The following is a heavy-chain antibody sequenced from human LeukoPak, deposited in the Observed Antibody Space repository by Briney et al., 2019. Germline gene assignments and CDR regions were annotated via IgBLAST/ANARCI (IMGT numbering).Heavy chain of an antibody. CDR3: ASASCSGSSCYSGYFDY. Sequence: GGSLRLSCAASGFTVSPNYMSWVRQAPGKGLEWVSVIYRGGSTYYADSVRDRFTISRDNSKNTLYLQMNSLRTEDTAVYYCASASCSGSSCYSGYFDYWGQGTLVTVSS. CDR1: GFTVSPNY. J-gene: IGHJ4*02. CDR2: IYRGGST. V-gene: IGHV3-53*01. D-gene: IGHD2-15*01.